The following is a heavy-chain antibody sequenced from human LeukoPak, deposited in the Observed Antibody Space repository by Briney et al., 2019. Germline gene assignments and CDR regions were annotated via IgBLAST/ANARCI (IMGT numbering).Heavy chain of an antibody. D-gene: IGHD3-22*01. J-gene: IGHJ4*02. CDR2: ISSSGSTI. CDR1: GFTYSTYG. V-gene: IGHV3-11*04. CDR3: ARGVTMIDPFDY. Sequence: PGGSLRLSCAASGFTYSTYGMSWIRQAPGKGLEWVSYISSSGSTIYYADSVKGRFTISRDNAKNSLYLQMNSLRAEDTAVYYCARGVTMIDPFDYWGQGTLVTVSS.